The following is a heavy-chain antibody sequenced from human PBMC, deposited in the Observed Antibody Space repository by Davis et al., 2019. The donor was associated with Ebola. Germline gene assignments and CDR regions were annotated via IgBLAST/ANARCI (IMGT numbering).Heavy chain of an antibody. Sequence: GGSLRLSCAASGFTFSSYGMHWVRQAPGKGLEWVAFIRYDGSNKYYADSVKGRFTISRDNSKNTLYLQMNSLRAEDTAVYYCAKDPGSGVVPTQMDVWGQGTTVTVSS. J-gene: IGHJ6*02. CDR3: AKDPGSGVVPTQMDV. D-gene: IGHD6-25*01. V-gene: IGHV3-30*02. CDR1: GFTFSSYG. CDR2: IRYDGSNK.